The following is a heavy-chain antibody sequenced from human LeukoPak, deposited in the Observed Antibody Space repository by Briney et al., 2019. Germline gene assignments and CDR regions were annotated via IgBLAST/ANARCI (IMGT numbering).Heavy chain of an antibody. CDR1: EFTVSSNY. CDR3: ARDGHSSSWDRDLDYYYGMDV. V-gene: IGHV3-53*01. J-gene: IGHJ6*02. D-gene: IGHD6-13*01. CDR2: IYSGGST. Sequence: GGSLRLSCAASEFTVSSNYMSWVRQAPGKGLEWVSVIYSGGSTYYADSVKGRFTISRDNSKNTLYLQMNSLRAEDTAVYYCARDGHSSSWDRDLDYYYGMDVWGQGTTVTVSS.